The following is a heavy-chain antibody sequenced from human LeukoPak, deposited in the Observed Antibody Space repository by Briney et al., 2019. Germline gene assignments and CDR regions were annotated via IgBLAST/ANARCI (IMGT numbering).Heavy chain of an antibody. V-gene: IGHV4-39*07. CDR2: IYYSGST. CDR1: GGSISSSSYY. Sequence: PSETLSLTCTVSGGSISSSSYYWGWIRQPPGKGLEWIGSIYYSGSTYYNPSLKSRVTISVDTSKNQFSLKLSSVTAADTAVYYCASSTRIRAHTPMDSWGQGTLVTVSS. J-gene: IGHJ4*02. D-gene: IGHD2/OR15-2a*01. CDR3: ASSTRIRAHTPMDS.